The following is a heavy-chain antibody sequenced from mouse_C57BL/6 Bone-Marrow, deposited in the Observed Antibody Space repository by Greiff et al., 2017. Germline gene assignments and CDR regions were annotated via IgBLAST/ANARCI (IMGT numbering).Heavy chain of an antibody. CDR3: ARIPPYYGSSLFAY. Sequence: QVTLKECGPGILQPSQTLSLTCSFSGFSLSTFGMGVGWIRQPSGKGLEWLAHIWWDDDKYYNPALKSRLTISKDTSKNQVFLKIANVDTADTATYYCARIPPYYGSSLFAYWGQGTLVTVSA. V-gene: IGHV8-8*01. D-gene: IGHD1-1*01. J-gene: IGHJ3*01. CDR2: IWWDDDK. CDR1: GFSLSTFGMG.